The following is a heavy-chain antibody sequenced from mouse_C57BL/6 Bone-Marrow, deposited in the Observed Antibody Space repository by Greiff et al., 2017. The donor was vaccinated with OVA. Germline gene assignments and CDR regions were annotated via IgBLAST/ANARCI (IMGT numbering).Heavy chain of an antibody. CDR1: GYTFTSYG. Sequence: QVQLKESGAELARPGASVKLSCKASGYTFTSYGISWVKQRTGPGLEWIGEIYPRSGNTYYNEKFKGKATLTADKSSSTAYMELRSLTSEDSAVYFCARRYYYGSTFAYWGQGTLVTVSA. D-gene: IGHD1-1*01. V-gene: IGHV1-81*01. CDR3: ARRYYYGSTFAY. CDR2: IYPRSGNT. J-gene: IGHJ3*01.